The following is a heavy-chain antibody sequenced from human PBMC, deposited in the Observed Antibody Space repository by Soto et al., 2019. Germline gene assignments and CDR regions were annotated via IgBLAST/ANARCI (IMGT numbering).Heavy chain of an antibody. CDR1: GFTFSSYS. V-gene: IGHV3-48*01. Sequence: EVQLVESGGGLVQPGGSLRLSCAASGFTFSSYSMNWVRQAPGKGLEWVSYISSSSSTIYYADSVKGRFTISRDNAKNSLYLQMNSLRAEDTAVYYCARDGHPWFAELQNWFDPWGQGTLVTVSS. CDR2: ISSSSSTI. J-gene: IGHJ5*02. CDR3: ARDGHPWFAELQNWFDP. D-gene: IGHD3-10*01.